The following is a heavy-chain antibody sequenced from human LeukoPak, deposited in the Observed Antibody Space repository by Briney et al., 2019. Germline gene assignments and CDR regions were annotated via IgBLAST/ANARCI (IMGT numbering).Heavy chain of an antibody. J-gene: IGHJ5*02. V-gene: IGHV4-59*05. CDR1: GGSISSYY. D-gene: IGHD2/OR15-2a*01. CDR3: ARQIDLYAPFDP. CDR2: IYYSGST. Sequence: SETLSLTCTVSGGSISSYYWSWIRQPPGKGLEWIGSIYYSGSTYYNPSLKSRVTISVDTSKNQFSLKLSSVTAADTAVYYCARQIDLYAPFDPWGQGTLVTVSS.